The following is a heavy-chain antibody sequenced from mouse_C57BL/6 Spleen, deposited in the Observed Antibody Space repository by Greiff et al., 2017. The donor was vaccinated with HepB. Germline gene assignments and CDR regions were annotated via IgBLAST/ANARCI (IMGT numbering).Heavy chain of an antibody. CDR1: GFNIKDDY. D-gene: IGHD1-3*01. J-gene: IGHJ3*01. Sequence: EVKLMESGAELVRPGASVKLSCTASGFNIKDDYMHWVKQRPEQGLEWIGWIDPENGDTEYASKFQGKATITADTSSNTAYLQLSSLTSEDTAVYYCTTSSPWFAYWGQGTLVTVSA. CDR2: IDPENGDT. V-gene: IGHV14-4*01. CDR3: TTSSPWFAY.